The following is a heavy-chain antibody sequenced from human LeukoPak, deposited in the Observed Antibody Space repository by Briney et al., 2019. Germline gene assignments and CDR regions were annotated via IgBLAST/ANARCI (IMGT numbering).Heavy chain of an antibody. CDR1: GYTFTSYG. V-gene: IGHV1-18*01. CDR3: ARTNYHDTSGASNWFDP. D-gene: IGHD3-22*01. CDR2: ISAYNGNT. Sequence: GASVKVSCKASGYTFTSYGISWVRQAPGQGLEWMGWISAYNGNTNYAQKFQGRVTMTRNTSTGTAYMELSSLRSEDTAVYYCARTNYHDTSGASNWFDPWGQGTLVTVSS. J-gene: IGHJ5*02.